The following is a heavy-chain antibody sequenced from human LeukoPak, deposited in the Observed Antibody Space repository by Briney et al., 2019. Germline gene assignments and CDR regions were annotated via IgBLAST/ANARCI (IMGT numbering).Heavy chain of an antibody. CDR2: ISYDGSKQ. V-gene: IGHV3-30*18. Sequence: GGSLRLSCAASGFTFSSHDMHWVRQAPGKGQEWVAAISYDGSKQLYADSVKGRFTISRDNSKNTLNLQMNSLRDEDTAVYYCAKDGARYLLTYYFEYWGQGTLVTVSS. J-gene: IGHJ4*02. CDR3: AKDGARYLLTYYFEY. D-gene: IGHD3-9*01. CDR1: GFTFSSHD.